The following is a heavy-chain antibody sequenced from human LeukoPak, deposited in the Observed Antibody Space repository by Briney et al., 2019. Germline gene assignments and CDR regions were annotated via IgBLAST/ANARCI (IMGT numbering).Heavy chain of an antibody. J-gene: IGHJ5*02. CDR3: ASQVRRWFDL. CDR2: ISYDGTNK. Sequence: PGGSLRLSCAASGFTLSSYAMHWVRQAPGKGLDWVAVISYDGTNKYYADSVKGRFTISRDNSKNTLYLQMNSLRTEDTAVYYCASQVRRWFDLWGQGTLVAVSS. CDR1: GFTLSSYA. V-gene: IGHV3-30*04.